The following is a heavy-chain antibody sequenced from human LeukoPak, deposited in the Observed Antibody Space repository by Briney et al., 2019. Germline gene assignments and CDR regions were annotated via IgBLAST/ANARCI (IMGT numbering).Heavy chain of an antibody. D-gene: IGHD3-16*01. CDR3: ARDLGGPAGS. CDR1: GFTFSDYY. Sequence: GGSLRLSCAASGFTFSDYYMSWIRQAPGKGLEWVSYISSGSSTIYYADSVKGRFTVSRDNGKKSLYLHMNSLRAEDTAMYYCARDLGGPAGSWGQGTLVTVSS. V-gene: IGHV3-11*04. CDR2: ISSGSSTI. J-gene: IGHJ5*02.